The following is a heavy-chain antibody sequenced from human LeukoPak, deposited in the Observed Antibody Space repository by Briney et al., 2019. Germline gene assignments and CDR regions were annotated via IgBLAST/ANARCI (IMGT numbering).Heavy chain of an antibody. V-gene: IGHV1-8*01. CDR1: GYTFTSYD. J-gene: IGHJ4*02. CDR2: MNPNSGNT. CDR3: ARGHLGSSGYTN. Sequence: ASVKVSCKASGYTFTSYDINWVRQATGQGLEWMGWMNPNSGNTGYAQKFQGRVTMTRNTSIRTAYMELSSLRSEDTAVYYCARGHLGSSGYTNWGQGTLVTVSS. D-gene: IGHD3-22*01.